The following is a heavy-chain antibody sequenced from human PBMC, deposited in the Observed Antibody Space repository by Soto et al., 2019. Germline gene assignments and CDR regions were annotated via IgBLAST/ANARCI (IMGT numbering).Heavy chain of an antibody. Sequence: QVQLLESGPGLVKPSETLSLTCTIYGGSISSYFWSWIRQPPGKGLEWIGYIHYSGTTVYSPSLKSRVTMSIDTSENQFTLTLTSVTAADTAVYYCARDTGSYYLDSWGQGSLVTVSS. J-gene: IGHJ4*02. CDR1: GGSISSYF. CDR3: ARDTGSYYLDS. V-gene: IGHV4-59*01. CDR2: IHYSGTT. D-gene: IGHD1-26*01.